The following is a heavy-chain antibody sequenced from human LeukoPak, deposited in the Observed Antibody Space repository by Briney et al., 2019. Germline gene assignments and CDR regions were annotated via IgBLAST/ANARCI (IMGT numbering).Heavy chain of an antibody. CDR3: ARARVAVAGTDYYGMDV. Sequence: GGSLRLSCAASGFTFSTYAMHWVRQAPGKGLEWVAVMSYDGSNKYYADFVKGRFTISRDSSKNTLYLQMNSLRAEDTAVYHCARARVAVAGTDYYGMDVWGQGTTVTVSS. CDR1: GFTFSTYA. J-gene: IGHJ6*02. D-gene: IGHD6-19*01. CDR2: MSYDGSNK. V-gene: IGHV3-30*04.